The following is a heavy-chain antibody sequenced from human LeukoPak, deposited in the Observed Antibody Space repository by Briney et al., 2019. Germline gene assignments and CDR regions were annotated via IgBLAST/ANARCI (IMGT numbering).Heavy chain of an antibody. V-gene: IGHV4-34*01. CDR1: GGSFSGFY. CDR2: VNHSRGT. Sequence: SVTLSLTCAVHGGSFSGFYWTWMRQPPGKGPEWIGEVNHSRGTNYNPSLKSRVTISEDTSKNQFSLNLTSVTAADTAVYYCARGLGEGYPDSWGQGTLVTVSS. CDR3: ARGLGEGYPDS. J-gene: IGHJ4*02. D-gene: IGHD5-24*01.